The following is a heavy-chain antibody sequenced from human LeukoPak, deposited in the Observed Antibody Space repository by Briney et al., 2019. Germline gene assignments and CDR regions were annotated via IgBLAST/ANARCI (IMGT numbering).Heavy chain of an antibody. Sequence: GGSLRLSCAASGFTFDDYGMSWVRQAPGKGLEWVSGINWNGGSTGYADSVKGRFTISRDNAKNSLYLQMNSPRAEDTALYYCARGSAYDFWSGYPIEAFDIWGQGTMVTVSS. V-gene: IGHV3-20*04. CDR1: GFTFDDYG. CDR3: ARGSAYDFWSGYPIEAFDI. D-gene: IGHD3-3*01. CDR2: INWNGGST. J-gene: IGHJ3*02.